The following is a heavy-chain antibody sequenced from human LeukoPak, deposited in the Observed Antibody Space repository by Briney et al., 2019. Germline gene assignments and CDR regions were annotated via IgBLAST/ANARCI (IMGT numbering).Heavy chain of an antibody. CDR3: ARDFKTVTGLGYYYMDV. CDR2: IYYSGST. J-gene: IGHJ6*03. CDR1: GGSISSSNW. Sequence: SGTLSLTCAVSGGSISSSNWWSWVRPPPGKGLEWIGYIYYSGSTNYNPSLKSRVTISVDTSKNQFSLKLSSVTAADTAVYYCARDFKTVTGLGYYYMDVWGKGTTVTVSS. V-gene: IGHV4-4*02. D-gene: IGHD4-11*01.